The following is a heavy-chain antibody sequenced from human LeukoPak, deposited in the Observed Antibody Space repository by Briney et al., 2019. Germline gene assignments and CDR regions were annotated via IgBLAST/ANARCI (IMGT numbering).Heavy chain of an antibody. Sequence: PGGSLRLSCAASGFTFSSYWMSWVRQAPGKGLEWVANINQDGSEKYYVDSVKGRFTISRDNAKNSLYLQMNSLRAEDTAVYFCVRDRGYYDYFHFWGQGTLVTVSS. V-gene: IGHV3-7*04. CDR1: GFTFSSYW. CDR2: INQDGSEK. D-gene: IGHD3-10*01. J-gene: IGHJ4*02. CDR3: VRDRGYYDYFHF.